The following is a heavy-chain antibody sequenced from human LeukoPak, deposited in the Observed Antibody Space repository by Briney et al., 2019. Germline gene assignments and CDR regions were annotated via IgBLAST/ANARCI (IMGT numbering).Heavy chain of an antibody. CDR3: ARESPDYGDIDY. Sequence: ASVKVSCKASGYTFTSYAMHWVRQAPGQRLEWMGWINAGNGNTKYSQKFQGRVTITRDTSASTAYMELSSLRSEDTAVYYCARESPDYGDIDYWGQGTLVTVSS. J-gene: IGHJ4*02. CDR2: INAGNGNT. CDR1: GYTFTSYA. D-gene: IGHD4-17*01. V-gene: IGHV1-3*01.